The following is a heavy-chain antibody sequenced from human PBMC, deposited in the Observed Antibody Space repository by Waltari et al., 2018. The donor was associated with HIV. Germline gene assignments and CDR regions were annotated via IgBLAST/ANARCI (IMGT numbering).Heavy chain of an antibody. Sequence: EVQMLESGGGLVQPGGSLRLSCAALGFTFSNYAMSWVRPAPGKGLEWVSAIGGGAGNTYYADSVKGRFTISRDNSKNTLYLQMNSLRAEDTAIYYCAMARVVYWGQGTLVTVSS. CDR1: GFTFSNYA. J-gene: IGHJ4*02. D-gene: IGHD2-8*01. CDR2: IGGGAGNT. V-gene: IGHV3-23*01. CDR3: AMARVVY.